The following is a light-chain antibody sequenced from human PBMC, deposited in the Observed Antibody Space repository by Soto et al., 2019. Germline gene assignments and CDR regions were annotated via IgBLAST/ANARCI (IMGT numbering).Light chain of an antibody. CDR1: QSISTR. CDR3: QQYYSYPRT. CDR2: DAS. V-gene: IGKV1-5*01. J-gene: IGKJ1*01. Sequence: DIQMTQSPSTVSASVGDTVTITCRASQSISTRLAWYQQKAGKAPKVLIYDASSLQSGVPSRFSGSGSGTDFTLTISCLQSEDFATYYCQQYYSYPRTFGQGTKVDIK.